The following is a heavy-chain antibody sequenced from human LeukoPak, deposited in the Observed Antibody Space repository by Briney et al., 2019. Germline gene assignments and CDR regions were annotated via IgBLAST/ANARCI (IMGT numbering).Heavy chain of an antibody. J-gene: IGHJ4*02. V-gene: IGHV3-21*01. CDR2: ISSSSITI. CDR3: ARVYDVLTGGLDY. CDR1: GFTLSSYP. Sequence: GGSLRLSCAASGFTLSSYPMHWVRQAPGKGLEWVSFISSSSITIQYGDPVKGRFTISRNNARDILYLQMDSLRVEDTAIYYCARVYDVLTGGLDYWGQGVPVTVSS. D-gene: IGHD3-9*01.